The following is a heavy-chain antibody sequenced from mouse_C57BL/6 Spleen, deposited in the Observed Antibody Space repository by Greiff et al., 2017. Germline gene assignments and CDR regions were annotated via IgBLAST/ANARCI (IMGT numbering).Heavy chain of an antibody. CDR2: INPNNGGT. CDR1: GYTFTDYY. CDR3: ARCDYYGSRKDYAMDY. V-gene: IGHV1-26*01. Sequence: VQLQQSGPELVKPGASVKISCKASGYTFTDYYMNWVKQSHGKSLEWIGDINPNNGGTRYNQKFKGKATLTVDKSSSTAYMELRSLTSEDSAVYYCARCDYYGSRKDYAMDYWGQGTSVTVSS. D-gene: IGHD1-1*01. J-gene: IGHJ4*01.